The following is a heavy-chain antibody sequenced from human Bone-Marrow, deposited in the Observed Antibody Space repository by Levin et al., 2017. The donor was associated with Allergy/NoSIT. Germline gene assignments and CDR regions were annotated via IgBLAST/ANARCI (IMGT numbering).Heavy chain of an antibody. CDR1: GGVFSNFA. J-gene: IGHJ4*02. D-gene: IGHD1/OR15-1a*01. Sequence: SVKVSCKTSGGVFSNFAVSWVRQAPGQGLEYMGGIIPMFGTPNYAQKFQGRVTLTADTSTNTAYMEMSSLRSDDTAVYYCARGGNNAYYRRLGLDFWGQGTLVTVSS. CDR2: IIPMFGTP. CDR3: ARGGNNAYYRRLGLDF. V-gene: IGHV1-69*06.